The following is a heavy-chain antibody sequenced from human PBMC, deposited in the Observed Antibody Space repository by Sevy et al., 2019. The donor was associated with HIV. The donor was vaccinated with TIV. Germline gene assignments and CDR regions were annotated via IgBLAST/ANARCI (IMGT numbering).Heavy chain of an antibody. CDR1: GGSISSGDYY. J-gene: IGHJ4*02. CDR3: ARGGVYDFWSGSEVGFDY. CDR2: IYYSGST. Sequence: SETLSLTCTVSGGSISSGDYYWSWIRQPPGKGLEWIGYIYYSGSTYYNPSLKSRVTISVDTSKNQFSLKLSSVTAADTAVYYCARGGVYDFWSGSEVGFDYRGQGTLVTVSS. V-gene: IGHV4-30-4*01. D-gene: IGHD3-3*01.